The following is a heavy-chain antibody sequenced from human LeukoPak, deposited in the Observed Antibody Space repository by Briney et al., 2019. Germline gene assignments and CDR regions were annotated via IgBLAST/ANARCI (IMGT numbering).Heavy chain of an antibody. CDR1: GFTFSSYS. CDR2: ISSSGTYV. D-gene: IGHD3-9*01. Sequence: GGSLRLSCAASGFTFSSYSMNWVRQAPGKGLEWVSSISSSGTYVYYADSVKGRFTISRGNAKNSLSLQMNSLRADDAAVYYCARASSKQLAGYLPDGFDIWGQGTMVTVSS. V-gene: IGHV3-21*01. CDR3: ARASSKQLAGYLPDGFDI. J-gene: IGHJ3*02.